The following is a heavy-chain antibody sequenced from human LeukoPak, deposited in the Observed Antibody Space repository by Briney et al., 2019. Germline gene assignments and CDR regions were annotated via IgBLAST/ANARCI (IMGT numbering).Heavy chain of an antibody. CDR3: AKAKGWYGEGYFDY. V-gene: IGHV3-53*01. J-gene: IGHJ4*02. D-gene: IGHD3-10*01. CDR1: GFALSSNY. Sequence: GGSLRLSCAASGFALSSNYMKCVRQAPGKGLEGVSVLYPDGRTYYADSVKGRFTISKDVSKNTLFLQMTSLRAEDTAVYYCAKAKGWYGEGYFDYWGQGTLVTVSS. CDR2: LYPDGRT.